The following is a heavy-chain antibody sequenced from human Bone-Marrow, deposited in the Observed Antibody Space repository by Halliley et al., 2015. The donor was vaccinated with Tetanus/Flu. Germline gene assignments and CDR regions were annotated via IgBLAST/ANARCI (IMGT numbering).Heavy chain of an antibody. D-gene: IGHD2-15*01. CDR3: AKEVETRKYFAL. CDR2: ISPGGENT. J-gene: IGHJ4*02. V-gene: IGHV3-23*01. Sequence: ISPGGENTDYADSVKGRFTISRDNSKNSLYLQMNSLRAEDTAVYYCAKEVETRKYFALWGQGPLLFVSS.